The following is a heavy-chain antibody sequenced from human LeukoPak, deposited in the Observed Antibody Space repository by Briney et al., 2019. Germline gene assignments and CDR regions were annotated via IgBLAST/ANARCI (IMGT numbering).Heavy chain of an antibody. CDR3: ARGHHGWYSDLYYFDY. V-gene: IGHV3-48*03. Sequence: PGGSLRLSCAASGFTFRSYEMNWVRQAPGKGLEWVSYISSRCSTIFYADSVKGRFTISRDNAKNSLYLQMNSLRAEDTAVYYCARGHHGWYSDLYYFDYWGQGTLVTVSS. D-gene: IGHD6-19*01. CDR2: ISSRCSTI. CDR1: GFTFRSYE. J-gene: IGHJ4*02.